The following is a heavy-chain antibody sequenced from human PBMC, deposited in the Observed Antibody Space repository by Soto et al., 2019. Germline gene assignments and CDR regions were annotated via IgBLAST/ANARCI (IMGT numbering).Heavy chain of an antibody. D-gene: IGHD5-18*01. Sequence: GGFLRLSCAASGFTFISYAMSWVRQAPGKGLEWVSAISGSGGSTYYADSVKGRFTISRDNSKNTLYLQMNSLRAEDTAVYYCAKARMDTAMVDVWGQGTTVTVSS. CDR3: AKARMDTAMVDV. CDR2: ISGSGGST. V-gene: IGHV3-23*01. J-gene: IGHJ6*02. CDR1: GFTFISYA.